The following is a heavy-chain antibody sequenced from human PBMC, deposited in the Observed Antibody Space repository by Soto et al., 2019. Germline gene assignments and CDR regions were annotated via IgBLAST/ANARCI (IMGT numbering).Heavy chain of an antibody. CDR3: AIDRSSINCFDP. CDR1: GFTFSSYE. J-gene: IGHJ5*02. CDR2: ISSSGSTI. Sequence: PGGSLRLSCAASGFTFSSYEMNWVRQAPGKGLEWVSYISSSGSTIYYADSVKGRFTISRDNAKNSLYLQMNSLRAEDTAVYYFAIDRSSINCFDPWGQGTLVTVSS. V-gene: IGHV3-48*03.